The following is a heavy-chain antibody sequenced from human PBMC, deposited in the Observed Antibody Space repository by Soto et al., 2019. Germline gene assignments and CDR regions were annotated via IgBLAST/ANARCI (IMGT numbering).Heavy chain of an antibody. Sequence: QVQLVQSGAEVKKPGASVKVSCKVSGYTLTELSMHWVRQAPGKGLEWMGGFDPEDGETIYAQKFQGRVTMTDDTSTDTAYMELRSLISEDTAVYYCATGHCTGIYYYYGMDVWGQGTTVTVSS. D-gene: IGHD1-1*01. CDR2: FDPEDGET. CDR3: ATGHCTGIYYYYGMDV. J-gene: IGHJ6*02. CDR1: GYTLTELS. V-gene: IGHV1-24*01.